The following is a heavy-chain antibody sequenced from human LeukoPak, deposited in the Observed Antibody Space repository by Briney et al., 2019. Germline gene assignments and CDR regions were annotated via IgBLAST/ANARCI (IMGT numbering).Heavy chain of an antibody. Sequence: SETLSLTCTVSGVFLSIYYWICLRQPPGKALEWIGYIYYSGRTNYNTSLKSRVTISVDTSKKQFSLKLSSVTAADTAVYYCARHLKYYDIDYYYYGMDVWGEGNTVTVSS. CDR3: ARHLKYYDIDYYYYGMDV. V-gene: IGHV4-59*08. J-gene: IGHJ6*02. D-gene: IGHD3-9*01. CDR1: GVFLSIYY. CDR2: IYYSGRT.